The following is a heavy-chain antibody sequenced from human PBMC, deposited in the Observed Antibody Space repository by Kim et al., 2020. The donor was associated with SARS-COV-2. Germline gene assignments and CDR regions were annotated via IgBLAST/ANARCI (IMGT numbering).Heavy chain of an antibody. CDR3: ASHDYGDVGGY. Sequence: GGSLRLSCAASGFTFSSYGMHWVRQAPGKGLEWVAVISYDGSNKYYADSVKGRFTISRDNSKNTLYLQMNSLRAEDTAVYYCASHDYGDVGGYWGQGTLVTVSS. D-gene: IGHD4-17*01. CDR2: ISYDGSNK. CDR1: GFTFSSYG. J-gene: IGHJ4*02. V-gene: IGHV3-33*05.